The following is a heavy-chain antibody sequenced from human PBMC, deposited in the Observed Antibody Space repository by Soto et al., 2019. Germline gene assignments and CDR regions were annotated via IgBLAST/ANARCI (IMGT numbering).Heavy chain of an antibody. D-gene: IGHD3-3*01. CDR3: ARDGVLRFLEWKTQNWFDP. V-gene: IGHV1-18*01. Sequence: QVQLVQSGAEVKKPGASVKVSCKASGYTFTSYGISWVRQAPGQGLEWMGWISAYNGNTNYAQKLQGRVTMTTDTATSTAYMELRSLRSDETAVYYCARDGVLRFLEWKTQNWFDPWGQGTLVTVSS. CDR1: GYTFTSYG. J-gene: IGHJ5*02. CDR2: ISAYNGNT.